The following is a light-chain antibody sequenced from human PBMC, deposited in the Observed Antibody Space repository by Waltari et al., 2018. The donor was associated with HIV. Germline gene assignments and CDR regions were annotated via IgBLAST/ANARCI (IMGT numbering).Light chain of an antibody. CDR3: QQYNQGPLGIT. CDR1: PSLSNN. J-gene: IGKJ5*01. V-gene: IGKV3-15*01. Sequence: EIVMTQSPATLSVSPGGRATLFCRASPSLSNNLAWYQQKPGQGPRLLMYGATTRATGIPARFGGSGAGTEFTLTISSLQSEDFGLYYCQQYNQGPLGITFGQGTRLEI. CDR2: GAT.